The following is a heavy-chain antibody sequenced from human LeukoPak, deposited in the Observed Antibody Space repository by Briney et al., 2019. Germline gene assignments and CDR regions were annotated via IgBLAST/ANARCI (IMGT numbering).Heavy chain of an antibody. CDR3: ARDRSSGSYSGSYYWFDY. J-gene: IGHJ4*02. Sequence: GASVKVSCKASGYTFTSYGISWVRRAPGQGLEWMGWISAYNGNTNYAQKLQGRVTMTTDTSTSTAYMELRSLRSDDTAVYYCARDRSSGSYSGSYYWFDYWGQGTLVTVSS. V-gene: IGHV1-18*01. CDR1: GYTFTSYG. CDR2: ISAYNGNT. D-gene: IGHD1-26*01.